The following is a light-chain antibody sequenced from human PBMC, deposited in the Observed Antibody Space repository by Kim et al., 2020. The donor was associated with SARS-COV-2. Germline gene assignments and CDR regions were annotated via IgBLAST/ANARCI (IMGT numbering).Light chain of an antibody. J-gene: IGKJ5*01. V-gene: IGKV1-17*01. Sequence: ASVGDRVTITCRASQDIGNDLGWYQQSPGRAPKRLIYGASNLQSGVPSRFSGSGSETEFTLTINSLQPEDFATYFCLQHRTYPITFGQWTRLEIK. CDR1: QDIGND. CDR2: GAS. CDR3: LQHRTYPIT.